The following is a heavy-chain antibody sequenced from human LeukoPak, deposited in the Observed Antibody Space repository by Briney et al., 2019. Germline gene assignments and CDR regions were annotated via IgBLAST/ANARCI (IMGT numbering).Heavy chain of an antibody. V-gene: IGHV3-13*01. J-gene: IGHJ5*02. CDR1: GFAFSIYD. D-gene: IGHD2-8*01. Sequence: GGSLRLSCAASGFAFSIYDMHWVRQPTGKGLEWVSAIGTTDNTYYINSVKGRFTISRENAKNSLYLQMNSLRAEDTAIYYCARVPTNSWYNWFDPWGQGTLVTVSS. CDR3: ARVPTNSWYNWFDP. CDR2: IGTTDNT.